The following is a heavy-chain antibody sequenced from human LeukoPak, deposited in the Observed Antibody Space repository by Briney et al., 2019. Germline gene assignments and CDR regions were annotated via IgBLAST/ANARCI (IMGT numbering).Heavy chain of an antibody. V-gene: IGHV4-4*07. J-gene: IGHJ3*02. Sequence: SETLSLTCTVSGGSISSYYWSWIRQPAGKGLEWIGRIYTSGSTNYNPSLKSRVTMAVDTSKNQFSLKLSSVTAADTAVYYCARGGAVRYYDILAGLDDAFDIWGQGTAVTVSS. D-gene: IGHD3-9*01. CDR3: ARGGAVRYYDILAGLDDAFDI. CDR2: IYTSGST. CDR1: GGSISSYY.